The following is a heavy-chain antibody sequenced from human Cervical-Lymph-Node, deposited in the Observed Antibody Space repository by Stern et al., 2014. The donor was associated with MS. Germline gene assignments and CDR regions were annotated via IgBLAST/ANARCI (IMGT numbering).Heavy chain of an antibody. J-gene: IGHJ4*02. D-gene: IGHD3-9*01. CDR3: ARVNILTGYYVFDF. CDR1: ESDFSNFA. Sequence: QVQLVESGGGVVQPGKSLRLSCVASESDFSNFAMHWLRQAPGKEMEWVAFLSYDGDNKDYRDSVKGRFTISRDNSQSTLFLHMNSLRVEDTAVYYCARVNILTGYYVFDFWGQGALVTVSS. V-gene: IGHV3-30-3*01. CDR2: LSYDGDNK.